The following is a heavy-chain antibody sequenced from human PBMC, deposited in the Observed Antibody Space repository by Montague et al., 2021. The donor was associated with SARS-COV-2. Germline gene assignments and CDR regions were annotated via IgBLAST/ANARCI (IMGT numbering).Heavy chain of an antibody. Sequence: SLRLSCAASGFTFSSYSMNWVRQAPGKGLEWVSYISSSSNPIYYADPVRGRFTISRDNAKNSLYLQMNSLRAEDTAVYYCARDRGGSVSSGPYYYGMDVWGQGTTVTVSS. CDR2: ISSSSNPI. J-gene: IGHJ6*02. CDR3: ARDRGGSVSSGPYYYGMDV. CDR1: GFTFSSYS. V-gene: IGHV3-48*04. D-gene: IGHD6-19*01.